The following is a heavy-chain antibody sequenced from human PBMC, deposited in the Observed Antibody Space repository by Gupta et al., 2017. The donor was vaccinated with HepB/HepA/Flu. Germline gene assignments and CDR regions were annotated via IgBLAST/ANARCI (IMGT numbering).Heavy chain of an antibody. Sequence: QVQLVESGGDVVQPGRSLRLSCAASGFSFSDYTMNWVRQSPGKGLEWVAVISYDGRNKYYADSLKGRFSISRDNSKNTLYLQMNSLRPEDMAVYYCVRELFSGYDFWSGYYTNGMDVWGQGTTVTVSS. CDR2: ISYDGRNK. D-gene: IGHD3-3*01. J-gene: IGHJ6*02. CDR3: VRELFSGYDFWSGYYTNGMDV. CDR1: GFSFSDYT. V-gene: IGHV3-30*04.